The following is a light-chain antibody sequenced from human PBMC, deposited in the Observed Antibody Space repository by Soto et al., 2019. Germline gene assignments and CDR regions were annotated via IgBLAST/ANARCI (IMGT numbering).Light chain of an antibody. CDR2: STN. Sequence: QTVVTQEPSFSVSPGGTVTLTCGLSSDSVSTSSYPSWYQQTPGQAPRTLIYSTNTRSSGVPDRFSGSILGNKAALTITGAQADDESDYYCVLYMGSGIWVFGGGTKVTVL. CDR3: VLYMGSGIWV. J-gene: IGLJ3*02. CDR1: SDSVSTSSY. V-gene: IGLV8-61*01.